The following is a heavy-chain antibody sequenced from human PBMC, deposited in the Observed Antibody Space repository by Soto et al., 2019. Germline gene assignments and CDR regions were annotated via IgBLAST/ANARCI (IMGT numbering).Heavy chain of an antibody. CDR1: GYTLTELS. CDR2: FDPEDGET. CDR3: ATVYYGWGGFAP. J-gene: IGHJ5*02. Sequence: ASVKVSCKVSGYTLTELSMHWVRQAPGKGLEWMGGFDPEDGETIYAQKYQGRVTMTEDTSTDTAYIELSSLSFEDRAVYYCATVYYGWGGFAPGGKETLVTVSS. V-gene: IGHV1-24*01. D-gene: IGHD3-10*01.